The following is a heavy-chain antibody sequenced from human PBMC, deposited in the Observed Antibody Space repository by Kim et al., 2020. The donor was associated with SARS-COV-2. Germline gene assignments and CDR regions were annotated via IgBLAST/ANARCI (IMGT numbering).Heavy chain of an antibody. CDR1: GGSISSYY. J-gene: IGHJ5*02. CDR2: IYYSGST. Sequence: SETLSLTCTVSGGSISSYYWSWIRQPPGKGLEWIGYIYYSGSTNYNPSLKSRVTISVDTSKNQFSLKLSSVTAADTAVYYCARWRDWKNWFDPWGQGTLVTVSS. D-gene: IGHD1-1*01. CDR3: ARWRDWKNWFDP. V-gene: IGHV4-59*01.